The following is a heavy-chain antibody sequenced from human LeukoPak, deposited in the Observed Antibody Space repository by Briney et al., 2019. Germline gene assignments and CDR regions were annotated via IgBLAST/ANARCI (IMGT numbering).Heavy chain of an antibody. D-gene: IGHD3-10*01. CDR1: GYSISSGYY. CDR2: IYHSGST. J-gene: IGHJ5*02. Sequence: SETLSLTCTVSGYSISSGYYWGWIRQPPGKGLEWIGSIYHSGSTYYNPSLKSRVTISVDTSKNQFSLKLSSVTAADTAVYYCARGLTMVRGVTDWFDPWGQGTLVTVSS. CDR3: ARGLTMVRGVTDWFDP. V-gene: IGHV4-38-2*02.